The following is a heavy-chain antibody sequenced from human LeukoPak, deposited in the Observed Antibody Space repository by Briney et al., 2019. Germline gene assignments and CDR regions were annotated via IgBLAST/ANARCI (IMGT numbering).Heavy chain of an antibody. CDR3: ARQQRGDDSSGYPYYFDY. CDR1: GGSISSGDYY. V-gene: IGHV4-30-4*08. D-gene: IGHD3-22*01. CDR2: IYYSGST. J-gene: IGHJ4*02. Sequence: PSQTLSLTCTVSGGSISSGDYYWSWIRQPPGKGLEWIVYIYYSGSTYYNPSLKSRVTISVDTSKNQFSLKLGSVTAADTAVYYCARQQRGDDSSGYPYYFDYWGQGTLVTVSS.